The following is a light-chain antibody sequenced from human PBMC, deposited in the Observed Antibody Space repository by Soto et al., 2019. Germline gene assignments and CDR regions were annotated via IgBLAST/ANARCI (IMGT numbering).Light chain of an antibody. Sequence: EIVLTQSPATLSLSPGERATLSCRASQSISSSLVWYQQKPGQAPRLLIYDASNRATGIPARFSGSGSGTDFTLPISSLEPEDFAVYYCQQSSNWPLTFGGGTKVEIK. V-gene: IGKV3-11*01. CDR3: QQSSNWPLT. CDR2: DAS. J-gene: IGKJ4*01. CDR1: QSISSS.